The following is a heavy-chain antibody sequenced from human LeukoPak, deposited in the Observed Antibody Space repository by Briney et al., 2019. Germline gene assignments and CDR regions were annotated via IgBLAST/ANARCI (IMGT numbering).Heavy chain of an antibody. D-gene: IGHD2-15*01. V-gene: IGHV3-13*01. J-gene: IGHJ1*01. Sequence: GGSLRLSCAASGFTFSSYDMHWVRQATGKGLEWVSAIGTAGDTYYPGSVKGRFTISRDNAKNSLYLQMNSLRAEDTALYYCAKAPTHGYCSGGSCYSAAEYFQHWGQGTLVTVSS. CDR3: AKAPTHGYCSGGSCYSAAEYFQH. CDR2: IGTAGDT. CDR1: GFTFSSYD.